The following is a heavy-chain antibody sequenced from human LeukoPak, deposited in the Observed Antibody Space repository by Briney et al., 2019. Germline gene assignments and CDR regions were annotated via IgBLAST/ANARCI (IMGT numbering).Heavy chain of an antibody. Sequence: GGSLRLSCAASGFTFNNAWMSWVRQAPGKGLEWVGRIKSKADGGAIDYATPVKGRFTISRDDSKSTVYLQMNSLKTEDTAVYYCTTFLWGGTVAPWGQGALVTVSS. V-gene: IGHV3-15*01. CDR1: GFTFNNAW. J-gene: IGHJ5*02. D-gene: IGHD6-19*01. CDR2: IKSKADGGAI. CDR3: TTFLWGGTVAP.